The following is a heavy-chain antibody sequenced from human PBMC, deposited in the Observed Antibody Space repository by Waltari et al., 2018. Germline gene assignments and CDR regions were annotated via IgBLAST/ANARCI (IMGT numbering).Heavy chain of an antibody. Sequence: QVQLQESGPGLVKPSQTLSLTCTVSGGSISSGSYYWSWIRQPAGKGLEWIGRIYTSGSTNYNPSLKSRVTISVDTSKNQFSLKLSSVTAADTAVYYCARASLDYGDYGADVWGKGTTVTVSS. V-gene: IGHV4-61*02. CDR3: ARASLDYGDYGADV. CDR2: IYTSGST. CDR1: GGSISSGSYY. D-gene: IGHD4-17*01. J-gene: IGHJ6*04.